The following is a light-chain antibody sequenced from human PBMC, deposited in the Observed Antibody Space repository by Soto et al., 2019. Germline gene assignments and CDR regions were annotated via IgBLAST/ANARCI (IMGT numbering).Light chain of an antibody. Sequence: DIQMTQSPSSLSASVGDRVTITCRASQSISSYLNWYQQKPGKAPKLLIYAASSLQSGVPSRFSGSGSGTDFTLTISSLQPEDFATYLCQQTYTVTFTFGGGTKVDIK. CDR2: AAS. V-gene: IGKV1-39*01. J-gene: IGKJ4*01. CDR1: QSISSY. CDR3: QQTYTVTFT.